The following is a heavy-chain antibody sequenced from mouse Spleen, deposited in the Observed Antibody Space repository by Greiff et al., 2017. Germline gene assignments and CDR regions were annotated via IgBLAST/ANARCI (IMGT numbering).Heavy chain of an antibody. J-gene: IGHJ2*01. Sequence: DVKLVESGAELVRPGASVKLSCTASGFNIKDDYMHWVKQRPEQGLEWIGWIDPENGDTEYASKFQGKATITADTSSNTAYLQLSSLTSEDTAVYYCTTGGYYRYSRDYWGQGTTLTVSS. CDR2: IDPENGDT. V-gene: IGHV14-4*01. CDR3: TTGGYYRYSRDY. D-gene: IGHD2-14*01. CDR1: GFNIKDDY.